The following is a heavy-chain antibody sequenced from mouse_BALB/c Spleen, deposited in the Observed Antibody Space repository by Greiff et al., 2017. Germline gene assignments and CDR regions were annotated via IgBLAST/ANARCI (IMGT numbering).Heavy chain of an antibody. CDR2: ISSGGST. D-gene: IGHD2-1*01. V-gene: IGHV5-6-5*01. CDR3: ASYGNYAWFAY. CDR1: GFTFSSYA. J-gene: IGHJ3*01. Sequence: DVQLVESGGGLVKPGGSLKLSCAASGFTFSSYAMSWVRPTPEKRLELVASISSGGSTYYPDSVKGRFTISRDNARNILYLQMSSLRSEDTAMYYCASYGNYAWFAYWGQGTLVTVSA.